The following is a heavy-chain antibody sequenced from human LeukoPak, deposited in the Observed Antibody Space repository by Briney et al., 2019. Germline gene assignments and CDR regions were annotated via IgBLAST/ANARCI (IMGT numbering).Heavy chain of an antibody. Sequence: VASVKVSCKASGYTFNGYYMHWVRQAPGQGLEWMGWINPNSGGTNYAQKFQGRVTMTRDKSIRTAYMELSRLTSDDTAVYYCARNIWFGESADAFDIWGQGTMVTVSS. V-gene: IGHV1-2*02. D-gene: IGHD3-10*01. CDR3: ARNIWFGESADAFDI. J-gene: IGHJ3*02. CDR1: GYTFNGYY. CDR2: INPNSGGT.